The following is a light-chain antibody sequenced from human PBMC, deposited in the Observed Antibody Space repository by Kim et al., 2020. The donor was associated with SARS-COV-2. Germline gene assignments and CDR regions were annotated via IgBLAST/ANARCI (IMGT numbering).Light chain of an antibody. CDR1: QSVSSN. CDR3: QQYDDWPRP. CDR2: GAS. V-gene: IGKV3-15*01. J-gene: IGKJ1*01. Sequence: EIVMTQSPATLSVSPGERATLSCRASQSVSSNLAWYQQKPGQAPRLLIYGASTRATGIPARFSGSGSGTEFTLTISSLQSEDFAVYYCQQYDDWPRPFGQRAKVDSK.